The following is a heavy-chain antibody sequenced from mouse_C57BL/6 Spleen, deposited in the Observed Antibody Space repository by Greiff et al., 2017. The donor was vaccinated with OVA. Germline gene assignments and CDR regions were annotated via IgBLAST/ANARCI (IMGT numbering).Heavy chain of an antibody. J-gene: IGHJ2*01. V-gene: IGHV1-22*01. CDR1: GYTFTDYN. Sequence: EVQLQQSGPELVKPGASVKMSCKASGYTFTDYNMHWVKQSHGKSLEWIGYINPNNGGTRYNQKFKGKATLTVNKSSSTAYMELRSLSSEDSAVYYCAREGDLRRDFGYWGQGTTLTVSS. CDR2: INPNNGGT. CDR3: AREGDLRRDFGY. D-gene: IGHD2-12*01.